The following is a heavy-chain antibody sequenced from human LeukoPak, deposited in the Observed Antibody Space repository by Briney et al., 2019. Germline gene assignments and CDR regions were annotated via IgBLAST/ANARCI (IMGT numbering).Heavy chain of an antibody. D-gene: IGHD1-26*01. J-gene: IGHJ4*02. CDR2: INPNSGGT. V-gene: IGHV1-2*02. CDR1: GYTFTGYY. CDR3: ARASSSGRYYFDY. Sequence: ASVKVSCKASGYTFTGYYMHWVRQAPGQGLEWMGWINPNSGGTNYAQKFQDRVTMTRDTSISTAYMELSRLRSDDTAVYYCARASSSGRYYFDYWGQGTLVTVSS.